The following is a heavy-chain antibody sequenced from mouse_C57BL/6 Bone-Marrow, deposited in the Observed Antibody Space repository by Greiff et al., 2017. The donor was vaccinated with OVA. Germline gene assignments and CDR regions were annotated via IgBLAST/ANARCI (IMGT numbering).Heavy chain of an antibody. CDR1: GYTFTSYG. CDR3: ARRRDYGSSWDY. J-gene: IGHJ2*01. D-gene: IGHD1-1*01. CDR2: IYPRSGNT. Sequence: VQLQQSGAELARPGASVKLSCKASGYTFTSYGISWVKQRTGQGLEWIGEIYPRSGNTYYNEKFKGKATLTADKSSSTAYMELSSLTSEDSAVYFCARRRDYGSSWDYWGQGTTLTVSS. V-gene: IGHV1-81*01.